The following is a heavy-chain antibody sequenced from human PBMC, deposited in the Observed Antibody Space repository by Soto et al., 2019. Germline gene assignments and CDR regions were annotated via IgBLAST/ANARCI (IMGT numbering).Heavy chain of an antibody. CDR1: GYTFTSYA. Sequence: VASVKVSCKASGYTFTSYAMHWVRQAPGQRLEWMGWINAGNGNTKYSQKFQGRVTITRDTSASTAYMELSSLRSEDTAVYYCARGPVDMVRGVIYWFDPWGQGTLVTVSS. CDR3: ARGPVDMVRGVIYWFDP. V-gene: IGHV1-3*01. D-gene: IGHD3-10*01. CDR2: INAGNGNT. J-gene: IGHJ5*02.